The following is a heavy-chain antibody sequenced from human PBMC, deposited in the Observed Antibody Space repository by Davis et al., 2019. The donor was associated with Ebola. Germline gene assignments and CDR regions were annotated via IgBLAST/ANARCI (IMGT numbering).Heavy chain of an antibody. Sequence: GESLKISCAASGFTFRNYDMHWVRQATGKGLEWVSAIGTAGDTYYPGSVKGRFTISREYAKNSLYLQMDSLRAEDTAVYYCARDGAPPYSYGYYYYYGMDVWGQGTTVTVSS. V-gene: IGHV3-13*01. CDR2: IGTAGDT. D-gene: IGHD5-18*01. CDR3: ARDGAPPYSYGYYYYYGMDV. J-gene: IGHJ6*02. CDR1: GFTFRNYD.